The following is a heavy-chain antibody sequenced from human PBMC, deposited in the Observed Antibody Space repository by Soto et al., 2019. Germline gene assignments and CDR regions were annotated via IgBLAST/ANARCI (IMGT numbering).Heavy chain of an antibody. V-gene: IGHV4-34*01. CDR3: ARLRSRYCSGGSCYDMDV. D-gene: IGHD2-15*01. J-gene: IGHJ6*04. CDR2: INHSGST. Sequence: SETLSLTCAVYGGSFSGYYWSWIRQPPGKGLEWIGEINHSGSTNYNPSLKSRVTISVDTSKNQFSLKLSSVAAADTAVYYCARLRSRYCSGGSCYDMDVWGKGTKVTVSS. CDR1: GGSFSGYY.